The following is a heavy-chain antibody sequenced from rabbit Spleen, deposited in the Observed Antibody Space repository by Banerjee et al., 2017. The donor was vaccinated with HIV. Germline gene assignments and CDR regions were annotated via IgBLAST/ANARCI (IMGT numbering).Heavy chain of an antibody. CDR2: IATGSSGFT. V-gene: IGHV1S40*01. J-gene: IGHJ6*01. CDR3: ARDTGTSFSTYGMDL. D-gene: IGHD7-1*01. Sequence: QSLEESGGDLVKPGASLTLTCIASGVSFSGDSYMCWVRQAPGKGLEWIACIATGSSGFTYFASWAKGRFTISKTSSTTVTLQMTSLTAADTATYFCARDTGTSFSTYGMDLWGPGTLVTVS. CDR1: GVSFSGDSY.